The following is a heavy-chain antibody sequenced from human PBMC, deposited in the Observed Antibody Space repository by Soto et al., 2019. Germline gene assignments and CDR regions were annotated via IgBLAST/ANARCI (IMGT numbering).Heavy chain of an antibody. J-gene: IGHJ4*02. V-gene: IGHV3-15*01. Sequence: PGLSCAASGFTFSNAWMSWVRQAPGKGLEWVGRIKSKTDGGTTDYAAPVKGRFTISRDDSKNTLYLQMNSLKTEDTAVYYCTTDADYYDSSGYSYWGQGTLVTVSS. CDR2: IKSKTDGGTT. D-gene: IGHD3-22*01. CDR3: TTDADYYDSSGYSY. CDR1: GFTFSNAW.